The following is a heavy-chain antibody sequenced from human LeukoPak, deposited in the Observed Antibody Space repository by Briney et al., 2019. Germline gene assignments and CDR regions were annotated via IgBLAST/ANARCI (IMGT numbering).Heavy chain of an antibody. J-gene: IGHJ4*02. V-gene: IGHV1-2*02. CDR1: GYTFTDYY. Sequence: GASVKVSCKASGYTFTDYYLHWVRQAPGHGLEWMGWINPKTGVTKYAQSFQGRVTMTRDTSISTAYMELSRLRSDDTAVFYCARDLAMYSPDLDYWGQGTLVTVSS. CDR3: ARDLAMYSPDLDY. D-gene: IGHD1-26*01. CDR2: INPKTGVT.